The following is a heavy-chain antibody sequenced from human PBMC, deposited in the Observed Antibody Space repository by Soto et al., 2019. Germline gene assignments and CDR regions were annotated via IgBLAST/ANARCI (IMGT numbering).Heavy chain of an antibody. Sequence: GGSLRLSCAASGLTFSSYWLHWVRQAPGKGLVWVSRINSDGSTTNYADSVKGRFTISRDNAKNTLYLQMNSLRAEDTAVYYCARGGSYFDLDYWGQGTLVTVSS. V-gene: IGHV3-74*01. CDR2: INSDGSTT. J-gene: IGHJ4*02. D-gene: IGHD1-26*01. CDR3: ARGGSYFDLDY. CDR1: GLTFSSYW.